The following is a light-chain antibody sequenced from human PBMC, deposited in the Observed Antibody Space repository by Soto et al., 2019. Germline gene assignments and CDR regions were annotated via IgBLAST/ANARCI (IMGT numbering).Light chain of an antibody. CDR1: SSNIGSHS. CDR2: SIN. Sequence: QSVLTQPPSASGTPGQRVTISCSGSSSNIGSHSVNWYQQLPGTAPKLLIYSINQRPSGVPDRCPGSKSGTSVSLAISGLQSEDEADYYCAAWDDSLNSVVLGGGTKLTVL. CDR3: AAWDDSLNSVV. J-gene: IGLJ2*01. V-gene: IGLV1-44*01.